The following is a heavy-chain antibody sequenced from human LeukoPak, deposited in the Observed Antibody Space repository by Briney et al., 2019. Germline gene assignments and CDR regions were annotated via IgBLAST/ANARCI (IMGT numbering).Heavy chain of an antibody. CDR3: ARVPIFGVAPDYPPDY. CDR1: GGTFSSYA. Sequence: ASVKVSCKASGGTFSSYAISWVRQAPGQGPEWMGGIIPIFGTANYAQKFQGRVTITTDESTSTAYMELSSLRSEDTAVYYCARVPIFGVAPDYPPDYWGQGTLVTVSS. J-gene: IGHJ4*02. D-gene: IGHD3-3*01. CDR2: IIPIFGTA. V-gene: IGHV1-69*05.